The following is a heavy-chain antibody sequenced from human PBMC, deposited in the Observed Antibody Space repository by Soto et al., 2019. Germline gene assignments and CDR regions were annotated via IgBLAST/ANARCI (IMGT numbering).Heavy chain of an antibody. Sequence: QVQLVQSGAEVKKPGSSVKVSCKASGGTFSSYTISWVRQAPGQGLEWMGRIIPILGIANYAQKFQGRVTLTADKSTSTAYMELSSLRSEDTAVYYCARAWSGIAAAGTEDAFDIWGQGTMVTVSS. CDR1: GGTFSSYT. CDR2: IIPILGIA. J-gene: IGHJ3*02. CDR3: ARAWSGIAAAGTEDAFDI. V-gene: IGHV1-69*02. D-gene: IGHD6-13*01.